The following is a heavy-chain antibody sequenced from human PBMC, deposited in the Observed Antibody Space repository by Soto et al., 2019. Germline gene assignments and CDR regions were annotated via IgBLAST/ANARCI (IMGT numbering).Heavy chain of an antibody. V-gene: IGHV3-7*03. D-gene: IGHD3-10*01. CDR3: ARSSPLMKFGEQLSRLYFDY. CDR1: GFSLSSYW. CDR2: IKEDGSEE. J-gene: IGHJ4*02. Sequence: GGSLRLSCAASGFSLSSYWMTWVRQAPGKGLEWVANIKEDGSEEYYVDSVRGRFTISRDNAKNSLYLQVSSLRAEDTAVYYCARSSPLMKFGEQLSRLYFDYWGQGTLVTVSS.